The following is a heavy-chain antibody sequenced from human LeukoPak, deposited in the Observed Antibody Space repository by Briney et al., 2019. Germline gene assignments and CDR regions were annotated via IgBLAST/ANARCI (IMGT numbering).Heavy chain of an antibody. V-gene: IGHV3-23*01. CDR2: ISGSGGST. CDR3: AKGSGSYVRDGMDV. J-gene: IGHJ6*02. D-gene: IGHD1-26*01. CDR1: GSTFSSYA. Sequence: GGSLRLSCAASGSTFSSYAMSWVRQAPGKGLEWVSAISGSGGSTYYADSVKGRFTISRDNSKNTLYLQMNSLRAEDTAVYYCAKGSGSYVRDGMDVWGQGTTVTVS.